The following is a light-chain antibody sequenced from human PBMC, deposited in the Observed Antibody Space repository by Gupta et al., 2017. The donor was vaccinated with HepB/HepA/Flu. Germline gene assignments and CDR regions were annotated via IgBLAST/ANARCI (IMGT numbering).Light chain of an antibody. CDR1: QSISSI. Sequence: DIQMTQSPSSLSASVGDRVTITCRASQSISSILNWYQQKPGKAPKLLIYAASSLQSGVPSRFNGSGSGTDFTLTISSLQPEDFATYYCQQSYSTPPSTFGQGTKLEIK. V-gene: IGKV1-39*01. CDR3: QQSYSTPPST. CDR2: AAS. J-gene: IGKJ2*02.